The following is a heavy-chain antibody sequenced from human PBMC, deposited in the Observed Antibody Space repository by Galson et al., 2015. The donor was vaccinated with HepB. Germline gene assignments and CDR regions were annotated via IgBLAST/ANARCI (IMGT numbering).Heavy chain of an antibody. Sequence: QSGAEVKKPGESLKISCKGSGHNFTSYWIGWVRQMPGKGLEWMGIIYPGESDTRYSPSFQGQVTISADKSMSTAYLQWSSLKASDTAMYYCASHGRYCTNGVCYGSFADYWGQGTLVTVSS. CDR2: IYPGESDT. D-gene: IGHD2-8*01. V-gene: IGHV5-51*01. CDR3: ASHGRYCTNGVCYGSFADY. CDR1: GHNFTSYW. J-gene: IGHJ4*02.